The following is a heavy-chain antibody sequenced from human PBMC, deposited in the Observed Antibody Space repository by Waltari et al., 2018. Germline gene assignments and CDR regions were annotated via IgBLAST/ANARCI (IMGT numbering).Heavy chain of an antibody. D-gene: IGHD3-16*01. CDR3: AKDLGGSGSYSFHY. CDR2: ISASGRTT. J-gene: IGHJ4*02. Sequence: EVQLLESGGGLIQPGGSLSLSCAASGFTFNGYARSWVRQAPGKGVEWVSAISASGRTTYYTDSVKGRFAISRDNSKNTLFLEMNSLRAEDTAIYFCAKDLGGSGSYSFHYWGQGTLVTVSS. CDR1: GFTFNGYA. V-gene: IGHV3-23*01.